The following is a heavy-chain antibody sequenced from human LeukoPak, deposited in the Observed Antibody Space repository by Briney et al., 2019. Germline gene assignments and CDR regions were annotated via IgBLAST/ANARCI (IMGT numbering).Heavy chain of an antibody. D-gene: IGHD2-15*01. CDR1: GFTFSSYW. Sequence: GGSLRLSCAASGFTFSSYWMSWVRQAPGKGLEGVANIKQDGSEKYYVDSVKGRFTISGDNAKNSLYLQMNSLRAEDTAVYYCAREFLGCCSGGSCYSSLWGQRTLVTVSS. V-gene: IGHV3-7*01. J-gene: IGHJ4*02. CDR2: IKQDGSEK. CDR3: AREFLGCCSGGSCYSSL.